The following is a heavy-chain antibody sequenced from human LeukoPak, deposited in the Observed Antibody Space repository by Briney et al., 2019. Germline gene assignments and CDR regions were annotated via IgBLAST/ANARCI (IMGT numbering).Heavy chain of an antibody. CDR1: GGTFSSYA. D-gene: IGHD6-19*01. V-gene: IGHV1-18*01. CDR2: ISAYNGNT. J-gene: IGHJ6*02. CDR3: ARDRAVAQWLVRGYYYYGMDV. Sequence: ASVKVSCKASGGTFSSYAISWVRQAPGQGLEWMGWISAYNGNTNYAQKLQGRVTMTTDTSTSTAYMELRSLRSDDTAVYYCARDRAVAQWLVRGYYYYGMDVWGQGTTVTVSS.